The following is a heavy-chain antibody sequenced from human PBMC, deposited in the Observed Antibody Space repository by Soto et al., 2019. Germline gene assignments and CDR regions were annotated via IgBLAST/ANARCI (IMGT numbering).Heavy chain of an antibody. CDR2: ISAYNGNT. Sequence: ASVKVSCKASGYTFTSYGISWVRQAPGQGLEWMGWISAYNGNTNYAQKLQGRVTMTTDTSTSTAYMELRSLRSDDTAVYYCARDRLGQWLVNDAFDIWGQGKMVTVSS. J-gene: IGHJ3*02. CDR1: GYTFTSYG. D-gene: IGHD6-19*01. CDR3: ARDRLGQWLVNDAFDI. V-gene: IGHV1-18*04.